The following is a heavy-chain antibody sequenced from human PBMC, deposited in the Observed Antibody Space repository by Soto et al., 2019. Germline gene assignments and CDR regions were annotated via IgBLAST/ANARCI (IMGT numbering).Heavy chain of an antibody. CDR3: AKEPDIGGATDGYC. J-gene: IGHJ4*01. V-gene: IGHV3-23*01. CDR1: GFTFSSYA. D-gene: IGHD1-26*01. CDR2: ISGSGGST. Sequence: GVSLRLSCATSGFTFSSYAMSWVRQAPGKGLEWVSAISGSGGSTYYGDSVKGRFTISRDNSKNTLYLQMNSLTAEDTAVYYGAKEPDIGGATDGYCWDQGTLVTVSS.